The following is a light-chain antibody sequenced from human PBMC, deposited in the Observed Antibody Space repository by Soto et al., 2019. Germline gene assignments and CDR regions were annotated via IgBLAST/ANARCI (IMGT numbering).Light chain of an antibody. CDR2: AAS. J-gene: IGKJ3*01. CDR1: QGISSL. Sequence: AIRMTQSPYSFSASTGDRVTITCRASQGISSLLAWYQQKPGQAPKLLTDAASPLQSGVPSRLSGSGSGTDFPLTIGRLRFEDFATSYCQQYYSHRTFGPGTNVDIK. CDR3: QQYYSHRT. V-gene: IGKV1-8*01.